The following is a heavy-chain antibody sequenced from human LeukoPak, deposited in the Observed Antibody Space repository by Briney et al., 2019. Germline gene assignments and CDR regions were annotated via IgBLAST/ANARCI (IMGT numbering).Heavy chain of an antibody. Sequence: SQTLSLTCTVSGGSISSGGHYWGSGGYYWGWIRQPPEKGLEWIGYIYYSGSTYYNPSLKSRVTVSVDTSKNQFSLKLSSVTAADTAVYYCARTAMTTSVQAFDIWGQGTMVTVSS. D-gene: IGHD2/OR15-2a*01. CDR2: IYYSGST. V-gene: IGHV4-31*03. CDR3: ARTAMTTSVQAFDI. CDR1: GGSISSGGHYWGSGGYY. J-gene: IGHJ3*02.